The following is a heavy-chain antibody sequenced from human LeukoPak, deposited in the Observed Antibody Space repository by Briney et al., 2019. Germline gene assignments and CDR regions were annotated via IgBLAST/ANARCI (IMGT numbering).Heavy chain of an antibody. D-gene: IGHD5-24*01. CDR3: ARDLGDGYNYFGY. Sequence: ASVKVSCKASGYTFTGYYIHWVRQAPGQGLEWMGWINTNSGGTNYAQKFQGRVTLTRDTSISTAYMDLSRLRSDGTAVYYCARDLGDGYNYFGYWGQGTLVTVSS. J-gene: IGHJ4*02. V-gene: IGHV1-2*02. CDR2: INTNSGGT. CDR1: GYTFTGYY.